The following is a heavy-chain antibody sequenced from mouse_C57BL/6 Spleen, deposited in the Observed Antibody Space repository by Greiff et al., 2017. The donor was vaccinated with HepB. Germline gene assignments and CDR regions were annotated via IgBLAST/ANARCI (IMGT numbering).Heavy chain of an antibody. V-gene: IGHV1-81*01. D-gene: IGHD3-2*02. CDR3: ARSDSSGPLDY. CDR1: GYTFTSYG. Sequence: QVQLKESGAELARPGASVKLSCKASGYTFTSYGISWVKQRTGQGLEWIGEIYPRSGNTYYNEKFKGKATLTADKSSSTAYMELRSLTSEDSAVYFCARSDSSGPLDYWGQGTTLTVSS. J-gene: IGHJ2*01. CDR2: IYPRSGNT.